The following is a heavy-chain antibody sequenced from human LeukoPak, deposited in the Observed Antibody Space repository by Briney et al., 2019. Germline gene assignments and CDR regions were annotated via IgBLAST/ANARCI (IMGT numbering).Heavy chain of an antibody. J-gene: IGHJ4*02. CDR1: GGSISSSSYY. D-gene: IGHD1-26*01. Sequence: PSETLSLTCTVSGGSISSSSYYWGWIRQPPGKGLEWIGSIYYSGSTYYNPSLKSRVTISVDTSKNQFSLKLSSVTAADTAVYYCATSIVGATKYWGQGTLDTVSS. CDR3: ATSIVGATKY. V-gene: IGHV4-39*01. CDR2: IYYSGST.